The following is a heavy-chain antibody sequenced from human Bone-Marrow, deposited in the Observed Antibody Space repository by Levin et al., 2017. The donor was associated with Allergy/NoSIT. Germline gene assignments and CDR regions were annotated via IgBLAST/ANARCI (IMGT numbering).Heavy chain of an antibody. J-gene: IGHJ6*02. D-gene: IGHD6-6*01. V-gene: IGHV1-18*01. Sequence: ASVKVSCKASGYTFTDYGISWVRQAPGQGLEWMGWISGYNGNTNYAQKFQGRVTMTTDTSTSTAYMELRSLRSDDTAIHFWARDHAAPSALGGYYYGLDVWGQGTTVAVSS. CDR3: ARDHAAPSALGGYYYGLDV. CDR1: GYTFTDYG. CDR2: ISGYNGNT.